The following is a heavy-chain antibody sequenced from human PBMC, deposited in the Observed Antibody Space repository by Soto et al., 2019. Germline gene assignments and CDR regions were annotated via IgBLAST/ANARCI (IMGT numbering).Heavy chain of an antibody. J-gene: IGHJ4*02. CDR3: ARGDETVVLPGLFDF. Sequence: EVQLVESGGGLVQPGGSLRLSCAASGFTFSTYAMNWVRQAPGKGLEWVSYITGGDNTKYYADSVRGRFAISRDNAKNSLYLQMISLRAEDTAVYFCARGDETVVLPGLFDFWGQGTLVSVSS. D-gene: IGHD2-2*01. V-gene: IGHV3-48*01. CDR1: GFTFSTYA. CDR2: ITGGDNTK.